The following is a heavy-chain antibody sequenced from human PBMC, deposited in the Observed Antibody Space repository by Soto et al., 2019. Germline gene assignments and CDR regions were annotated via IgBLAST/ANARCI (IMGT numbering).Heavy chain of an antibody. V-gene: IGHV1-3*01. CDR2: INAGNGNT. D-gene: IGHD2-15*01. J-gene: IGHJ5*02. CDR3: ARDSCSGGCCYFWFDP. Sequence: QVQLVQSGAEVKKPGASVKVSCKASGYTFTSYAMHWVRQAPGQRLEWMGWINAGNGNTKYSQKFQGRVTITRDTSASTAYMELSSLRSEDTAVYYCARDSCSGGCCYFWFDPWGQGTLVTVSS. CDR1: GYTFTSYA.